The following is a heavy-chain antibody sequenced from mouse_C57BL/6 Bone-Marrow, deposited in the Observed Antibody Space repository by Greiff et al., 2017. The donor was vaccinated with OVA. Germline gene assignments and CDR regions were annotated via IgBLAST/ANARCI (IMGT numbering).Heavy chain of an antibody. CDR1: GYTFTSYW. CDR3: ARTPMDY. CDR2: IDPSDSYT. Sequence: VQLQQPGAELVRPGTSVKLSCKASGYTFTSYWMHWVKQRPGQGLEWIGVIDPSDSYTNYNQKFKGKATLTVDTSSSTAYMQLSSLTSEDSAGYYCARTPMDYWGQGTSVTVSS. V-gene: IGHV1-59*01. J-gene: IGHJ4*01.